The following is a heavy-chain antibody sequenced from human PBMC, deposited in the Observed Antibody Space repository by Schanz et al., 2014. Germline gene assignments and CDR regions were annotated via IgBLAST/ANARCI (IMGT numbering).Heavy chain of an antibody. CDR3: ARRASCSRIGCPFDS. CDR1: GFTFSNYA. D-gene: IGHD2-2*01. CDR2: ICSSGNTI. V-gene: IGHV3-48*04. Sequence: EVQLLESGGGLVRPGGSLRLSCAASGFTFSNYAMSWVRQAPGKGLEWVSYICSSGNTIYYADSVKGRFTISRDNAKNSLYLQMNSLRAEDTAVYYCARRASCSRIGCPFDSWGQGTLVTVSS. J-gene: IGHJ4*02.